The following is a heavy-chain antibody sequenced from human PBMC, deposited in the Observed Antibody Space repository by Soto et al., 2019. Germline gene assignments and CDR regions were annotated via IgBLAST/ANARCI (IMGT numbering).Heavy chain of an antibody. V-gene: IGHV4-30-2*01. CDR1: GGSISSGGYS. CDR3: ARGGKTVTTRDY. CDR2: IYHSGT. Sequence: QLQLQESGSGLVKPSQTLSLTCAVSGGSISSGGYSWGWIRQPPGKGLEWIGYIYHSGTYYNPSLKSRVTIAVDRSKNQFSLKLSSVSAADTAVYYGARGGKTVTTRDYWGQGTLVTVSS. D-gene: IGHD4-17*01. J-gene: IGHJ4*02.